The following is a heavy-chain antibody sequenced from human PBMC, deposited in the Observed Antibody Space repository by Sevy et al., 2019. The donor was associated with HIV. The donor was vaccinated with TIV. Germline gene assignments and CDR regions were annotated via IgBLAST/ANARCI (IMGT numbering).Heavy chain of an antibody. CDR1: GFTFSSYA. CDR3: AKVDIVVVVAATTRFGDSTGRYFDY. V-gene: IGHV3-23*01. J-gene: IGHJ4*02. D-gene: IGHD2-15*01. Sequence: GGSLRLSCAASGFTFSSYAMSWVRQAPGKGLEWVSAISGSGGSTYYADSVKGRFTISRDNSKNTLYLQMNSMRAEDTAVYYCAKVDIVVVVAATTRFGDSTGRYFDYWGQGTLVTVSS. CDR2: ISGSGGST.